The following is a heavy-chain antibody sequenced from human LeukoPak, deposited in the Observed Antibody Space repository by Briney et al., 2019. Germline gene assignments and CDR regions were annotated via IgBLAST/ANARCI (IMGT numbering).Heavy chain of an antibody. D-gene: IGHD3-3*01. V-gene: IGHV1-69*04. J-gene: IGHJ4*02. Sequence: SVKVSCKASGGTFSSYAISWVRQAPGQGLEWMGRIIPILGIANYAQKFQGRVTITADKSTSTAYMELRSLRSDDTAVYYCARVPTAYDFWSGYRFDYWGQGTLVTVSS. CDR1: GGTFSSYA. CDR2: IIPILGIA. CDR3: ARVPTAYDFWSGYRFDY.